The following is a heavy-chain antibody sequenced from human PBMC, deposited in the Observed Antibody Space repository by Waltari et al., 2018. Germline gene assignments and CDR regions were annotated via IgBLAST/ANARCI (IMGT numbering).Heavy chain of an antibody. CDR3: ARGGVVSLREDSSGYYLRY. Sequence: QVQLVQSGAEVKKPGASVKVSCKASGYTFTSYAMHWVRQAPGQRLEWMGWINAGNGNTKYSQEFQGRVTITRDTSASTAYMELSSLRSEDMAVYYCARGGVVSLREDSSGYYLRYWGQGTLVTVSS. CDR1: GYTFTSYA. D-gene: IGHD3-22*01. V-gene: IGHV1-3*03. CDR2: INAGNGNT. J-gene: IGHJ4*02.